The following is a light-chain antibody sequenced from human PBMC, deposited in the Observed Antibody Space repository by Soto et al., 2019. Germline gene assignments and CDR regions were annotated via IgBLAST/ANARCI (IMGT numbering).Light chain of an antibody. V-gene: IGKV3-11*01. Sequence: EVVLTQSPVTLSLSPGERATLSCRASQSFRGLLAWYQQKPGQAPRLLIYAASIRATGIPARFSVSGSGTEFTLTISSLQSEDFATYYCQQTRSYPSTFGGGTKVDI. J-gene: IGKJ4*01. CDR2: AAS. CDR3: QQTRSYPST. CDR1: QSFRGL.